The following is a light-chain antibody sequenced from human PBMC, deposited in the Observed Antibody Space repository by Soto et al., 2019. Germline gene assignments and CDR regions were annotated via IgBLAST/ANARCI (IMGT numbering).Light chain of an antibody. CDR1: QSVSSSY. CDR3: QQKT. Sequence: EIVLTQSPGTLSLSLGERATLSCRASQSVSSSYLAWYQQKPGQAPRLLIYGASSRATGIPDRFSGSGSGTDFTLTISRLEPEDFAVYYCQQKTFGQGTKVDIK. J-gene: IGKJ1*01. V-gene: IGKV3-20*01. CDR2: GAS.